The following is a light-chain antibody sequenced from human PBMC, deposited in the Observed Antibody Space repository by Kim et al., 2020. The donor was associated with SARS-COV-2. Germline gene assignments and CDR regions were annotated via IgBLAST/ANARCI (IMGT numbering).Light chain of an antibody. CDR3: QQRDAWPLT. CDR2: AAS. Sequence: LSPGEGPTLSCRASQSLSNSLVWSQQTPGQAPRLLIYAASKRATGIPARFSGSGSGTDFTLTITSLEPEDSAVYYCQQRDAWPLTFGRGTKVDIK. CDR1: QSLSNS. J-gene: IGKJ4*01. V-gene: IGKV3-11*01.